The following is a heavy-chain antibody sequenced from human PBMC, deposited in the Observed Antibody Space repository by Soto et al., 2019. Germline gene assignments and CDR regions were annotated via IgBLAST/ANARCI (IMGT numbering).Heavy chain of an antibody. Sequence: VGSLRLSCAVAGFNLRDYERNWVRQVPVKGLEWISKISGSNNNIYYADSVQGRFTISRDNANNVLFLQMNSLRGEDTATYHCATEELCGADCYFFKHWGQGTLVTVSS. J-gene: IGHJ4*02. D-gene: IGHD2-21*02. V-gene: IGHV3-48*03. CDR3: ATEELCGADCYFFKH. CDR1: GFNLRDYE. CDR2: ISGSNNNI.